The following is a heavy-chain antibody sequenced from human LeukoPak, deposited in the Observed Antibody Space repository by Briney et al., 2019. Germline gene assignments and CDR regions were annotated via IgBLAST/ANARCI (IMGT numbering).Heavy chain of an antibody. Sequence: PGRSLRLSCAASGFTFSSYAMHWVRQAPGKGLEWVAVISYDGSNKYYADSVKGRFTISRGNSKNTLYLQMNSLRAEDTAVYYCARGFSIVVVVAATAIDYWGQGTLVTVSS. CDR2: ISYDGSNK. D-gene: IGHD2-15*01. J-gene: IGHJ4*02. V-gene: IGHV3-30-3*01. CDR3: ARGFSIVVVVAATAIDY. CDR1: GFTFSSYA.